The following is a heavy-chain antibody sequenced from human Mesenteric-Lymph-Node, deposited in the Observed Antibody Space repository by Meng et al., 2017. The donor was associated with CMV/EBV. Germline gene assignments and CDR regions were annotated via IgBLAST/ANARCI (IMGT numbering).Heavy chain of an antibody. J-gene: IGHJ6*02. Sequence: GESLKISCAASGFTFSAYAMHWVRQGPGEGLEWVAVISHDGSSQHYADSVKGRFTISRDNSKRTLYLQMNGLRDEDTAVFYCAGAGGLGNYYYGMDVWGQGTTVTVSS. CDR2: ISHDGSSQ. CDR3: AGAGGLGNYYYGMDV. CDR1: GFTFSAYA. V-gene: IGHV3-30*01. D-gene: IGHD3/OR15-3a*01.